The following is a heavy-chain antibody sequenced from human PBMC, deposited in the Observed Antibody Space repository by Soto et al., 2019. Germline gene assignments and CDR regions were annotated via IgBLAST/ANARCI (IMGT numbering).Heavy chain of an antibody. Sequence: PGGSVRLSCAASGFTFDDYGMSWVRQAPGKGLEWVSGINWNGGSTGYADSVKGRFTISRDNAKNSLYLQMNSLRAEDTALYYCARDWSYYDSSGHGAFDIWGQGTMVTVSS. D-gene: IGHD3-22*01. CDR1: GFTFDDYG. J-gene: IGHJ3*02. CDR3: ARDWSYYDSSGHGAFDI. V-gene: IGHV3-20*04. CDR2: INWNGGST.